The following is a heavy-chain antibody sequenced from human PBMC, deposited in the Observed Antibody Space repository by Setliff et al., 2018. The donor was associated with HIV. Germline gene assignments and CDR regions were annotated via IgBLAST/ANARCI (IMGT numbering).Heavy chain of an antibody. D-gene: IGHD2-15*01. CDR1: NGSFGSSF. J-gene: IGHJ6*03. V-gene: IGHV4-34*01. CDR3: ATVKALGGKKRWFLYHHMAV. Sequence: TLSLNCGFFNGSFGSSFWSWVRQPPGKGLEWLGEINYSGSANYNPSLRGRVTMSRETSNKQFSLRLTSVTAADTAGYYCATVKALGGKKRWFLYHHMAVWVRGTTVTVSS. CDR2: INYSGSA.